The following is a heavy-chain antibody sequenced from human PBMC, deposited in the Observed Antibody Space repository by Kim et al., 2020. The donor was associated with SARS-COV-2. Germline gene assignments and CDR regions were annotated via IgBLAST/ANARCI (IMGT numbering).Heavy chain of an antibody. J-gene: IGHJ3*02. CDR2: ISDSGSTT. V-gene: IGHV3-48*03. Sequence: GGSLRLSCAASGFTFDSYGINWVRQAPGKGLEWVSYISDSGSTTYYADSVKGRFTVSRDNAKNSLFLQMNSLRAEDTAVYYCARESVTGTDAFDIWGQGTLVTVSS. CDR3: ARESVTGTDAFDI. CDR1: GFTFDSYG. D-gene: IGHD6-19*01.